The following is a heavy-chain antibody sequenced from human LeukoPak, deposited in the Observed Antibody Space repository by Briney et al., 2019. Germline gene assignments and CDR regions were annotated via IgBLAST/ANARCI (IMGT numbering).Heavy chain of an antibody. CDR1: GYIFTDYY. V-gene: IGHV1-3*03. D-gene: IGHD6-19*01. J-gene: IGHJ4*02. CDR2: INTGNGNT. CDR3: ARAVKYRSGPLTDLLPYYFDY. Sequence: ASVKVSCKASGYIFTDYYMHWVRQAPGQRLEWMGWINTGNGNTKYSQEFQGRVTITRDTSANTAYMELSSLRSEDMAVYYCARAVKYRSGPLTDLLPYYFDYWGQGTLVTVSS.